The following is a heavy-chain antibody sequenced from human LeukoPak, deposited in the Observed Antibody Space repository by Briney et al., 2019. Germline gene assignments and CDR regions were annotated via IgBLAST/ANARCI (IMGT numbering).Heavy chain of an antibody. Sequence: GGSLRLSCAASGFTFSDYYMDWVRQAPGKGLEWVGRTRNKVYSYTTGYAASVKGRFTISRDNSKNSLYLQMNSLKTEDTAVYYCTRVHSSSWSGSYFDCWGQGTLVTVSS. CDR1: GFTFSDYY. J-gene: IGHJ4*02. V-gene: IGHV3-72*01. D-gene: IGHD6-13*01. CDR2: TRNKVYSYTT. CDR3: TRVHSSSWSGSYFDC.